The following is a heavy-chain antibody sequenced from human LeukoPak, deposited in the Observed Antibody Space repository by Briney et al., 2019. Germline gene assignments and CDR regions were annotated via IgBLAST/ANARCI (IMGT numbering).Heavy chain of an antibody. V-gene: IGHV4-39*07. CDR2: AYYTGGT. J-gene: IGHJ5*02. CDR1: GPSISSSIYY. CDR3: ARVGHYSNWGVQWFDP. Sequence: LSLTCTVSGPSISSSIYYWTWIRQPPGKGLEWIGTAYYTGGTYYNPSLNPRVTISVDSSRNQFSLTLASVTAAATAGPFCARVGHYSNWGVQWFDPWGGGTLVTVSP. D-gene: IGHD7-27*01.